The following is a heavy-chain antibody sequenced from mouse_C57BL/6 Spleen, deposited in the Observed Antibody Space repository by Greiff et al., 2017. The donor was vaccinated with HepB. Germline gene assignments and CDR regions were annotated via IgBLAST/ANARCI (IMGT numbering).Heavy chain of an antibody. CDR2: INPSNGGT. D-gene: IGHD1-1*01. V-gene: IGHV1-53*01. J-gene: IGHJ2*01. CDR1: GYTFTSYW. CDR3: ARGYYYGSSYGYFYY. Sequence: VQLQQPGPELVKPGASVKLSCKASGYTFTSYWMHWVKQRPGQGLEWIGNINPSNGGTNYNEKFKSKATLTVDKSSSTAYMQLSILTSADSAVYFCARGYYYGSSYGYFYYWGQGTTLTVSS.